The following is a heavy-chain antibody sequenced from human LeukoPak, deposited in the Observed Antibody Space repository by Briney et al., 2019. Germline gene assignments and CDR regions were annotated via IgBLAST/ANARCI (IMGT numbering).Heavy chain of an antibody. CDR1: GYSISSAYY. D-gene: IGHD5-12*01. J-gene: IGHJ4*02. Sequence: SETLSLTCTISGYSISSAYYWGWIRQPPGKGLEWIGNIYHSGNTYYNPSLKSRVTISVDTSKNQFSLKLSSVTAADTAVYYCARRNGQDIVATFRRRYYFDYWGQGTLVTVSP. CDR2: IYHSGNT. CDR3: ARRNGQDIVATFRRRYYFDY. V-gene: IGHV4-38-2*02.